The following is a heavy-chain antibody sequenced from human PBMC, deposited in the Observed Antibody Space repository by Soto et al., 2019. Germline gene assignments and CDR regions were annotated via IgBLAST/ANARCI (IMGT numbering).Heavy chain of an antibody. D-gene: IGHD1-26*01. CDR3: ARRGSGSYYDY. J-gene: IGHJ4*02. V-gene: IGHV3-23*01. Sequence: EVQLLESGGGLVQPGGSLRLSCAASGFTFSSYAMRWVRQAPVKGLEWVSAISGSGGSTYYADSVKGRFPISRDNSKNTLYLQMNSLTAEDTAVYYCARRGSGSYYDYWGQGTLVTVSS. CDR2: ISGSGGST. CDR1: GFTFSSYA.